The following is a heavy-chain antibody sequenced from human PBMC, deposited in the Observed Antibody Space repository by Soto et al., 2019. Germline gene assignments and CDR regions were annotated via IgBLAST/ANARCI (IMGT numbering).Heavy chain of an antibody. CDR2: TKNRSQRYTI. D-gene: IGHD6-6*01. CDR1: GFTLSDHY. CDR3: TCWIAVRCS. J-gene: IGHJ4*02. V-gene: IGHV3-72*01. Sequence: EVQLVESGGDLVQPGGSLRLSCAASGFTLSDHYMDWVRQAPGKGLEWVARTKNRSQRYTIEYAASVKGRFTISRDDSKISLFLQMNSLKSDDTAVYYCTCWIAVRCSWGQGTLVTVAS.